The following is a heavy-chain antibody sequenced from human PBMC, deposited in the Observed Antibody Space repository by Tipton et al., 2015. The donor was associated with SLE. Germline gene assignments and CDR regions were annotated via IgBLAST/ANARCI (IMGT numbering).Heavy chain of an antibody. Sequence: TLSLTCTVSGGSISSYYWSWIRQPPGKGLEWIGYIYYSGSTNYNPSLKSRVTISVDTSKNQFSLKLSSVTAADTAVYYCAREPIVVVTKNAFDIWGQGTMVTVSS. CDR3: AREPIVVVTKNAFDI. D-gene: IGHD3-22*01. CDR2: IYYSGST. CDR1: GGSISSYY. J-gene: IGHJ3*02. V-gene: IGHV4-59*12.